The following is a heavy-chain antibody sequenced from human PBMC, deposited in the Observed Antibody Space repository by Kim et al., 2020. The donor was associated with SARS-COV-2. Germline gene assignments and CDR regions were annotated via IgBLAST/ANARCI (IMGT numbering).Heavy chain of an antibody. V-gene: IGHV3-11*06. J-gene: IGHJ4*02. CDR2: ITRGSTYR. Sequence: GGSLRLSCAASGFSFSDYYMSWMRQAPGKGLEWVSYITRGSTYRDYAVSVKGRFTISRDDAQNSLYLQMNSPRADDTAVYYFARMGAPWGQGTLVTVPS. CDR1: GFSFSDYY. CDR3: ARMGAP.